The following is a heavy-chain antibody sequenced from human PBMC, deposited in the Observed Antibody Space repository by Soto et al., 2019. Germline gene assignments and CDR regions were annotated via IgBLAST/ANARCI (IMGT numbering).Heavy chain of an antibody. CDR1: GFTSSTYW. CDR2: IHSDGSGA. Sequence: GGSLRLSCAASGFTSSTYWMQWVRQAPGKGLVWVSHIHSDGSGANYADFVKGRFTISRDNAKDTLYLQMSSLTAEDTAVYYCASNRGSVGMDVWGQGTTVTVSS. CDR3: ASNRGSVGMDV. V-gene: IGHV3-74*01. D-gene: IGHD2-15*01. J-gene: IGHJ6*02.